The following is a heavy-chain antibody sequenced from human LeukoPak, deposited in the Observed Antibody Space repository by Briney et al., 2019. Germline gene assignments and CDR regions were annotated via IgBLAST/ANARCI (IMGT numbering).Heavy chain of an antibody. J-gene: IGHJ4*02. Sequence: SETLSLTCAVYGGSFSGYYWSWIRQPPGKGLEWIGEINHSGSTNYNPSLKSRVTISVDTSKNQFSLKLSSVTAADTAVYYCASLIAAAGGRYFDYWGQGTLVTVSS. D-gene: IGHD6-13*01. V-gene: IGHV4-34*01. CDR3: ASLIAAAGGRYFDY. CDR1: GGSFSGYY. CDR2: INHSGST.